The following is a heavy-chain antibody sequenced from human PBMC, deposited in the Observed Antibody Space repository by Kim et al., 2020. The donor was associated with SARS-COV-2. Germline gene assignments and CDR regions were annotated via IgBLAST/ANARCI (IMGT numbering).Heavy chain of an antibody. CDR3: AKETYTSGEFDF. CDR1: EFAFSNFA. V-gene: IGHV3-23*01. D-gene: IGHD6-19*01. J-gene: IGHJ4*02. CDR2: MTGSGADT. Sequence: GGSLRLSCVASEFAFSNFAMAWVRQAPGKGLEWLSTMTGSGADTYYANSVKGRFAISRDNSRNTVYLQMSSLRAEDTAVYYCAKETYTSGEFDFWGQGT.